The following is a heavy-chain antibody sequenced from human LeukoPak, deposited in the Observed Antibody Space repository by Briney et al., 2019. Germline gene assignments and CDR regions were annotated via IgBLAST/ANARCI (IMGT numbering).Heavy chain of an antibody. V-gene: IGHV4-34*01. Sequence: SETLSLTCAVYGGSFSGYYWSWIRQPPGTGLEWIGEINHSGSTNYNPSLKSRVTISVDTSKNQFSLKLSSVTPADTAVYYCARVSMRRWLPRGAFDYWGQGTLVTVSS. D-gene: IGHD5-24*01. CDR2: INHSGST. CDR3: ARVSMRRWLPRGAFDY. CDR1: GGSFSGYY. J-gene: IGHJ4*02.